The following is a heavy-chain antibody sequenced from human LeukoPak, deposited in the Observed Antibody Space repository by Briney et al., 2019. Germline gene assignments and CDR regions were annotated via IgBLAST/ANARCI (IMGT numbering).Heavy chain of an antibody. CDR1: GFTFSSYG. J-gene: IGHJ4*02. CDR2: ISYDGSNK. CDR3: AKEPGYSYGSYFDY. Sequence: GGSLRLSCAASGFTFSSYGMHWVRQAPGKGLEWVAVISYDGSNKYYADSVKGRFTISRDNSKNTLYLQMNSLRAEDTAVHYCAKEPGYSYGSYFDYWGQGTLVTVSS. D-gene: IGHD5-18*01. V-gene: IGHV3-30*18.